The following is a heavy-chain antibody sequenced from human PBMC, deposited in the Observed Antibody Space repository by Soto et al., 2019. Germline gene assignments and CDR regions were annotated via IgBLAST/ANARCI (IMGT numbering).Heavy chain of an antibody. CDR2: IYWDDDL. J-gene: IGHJ4*02. D-gene: IGHD2-2*01. V-gene: IGHV2-5*02. Sequence: QITLKESGPTLVKPTQTLTLTCTFSGFSLSTYGVGVAWIRQPPGKALEWLALIYWDDDLRYSPSLGNRLTITKDTSKNQVVLTMTNVDPMDTATYYCGPSGLTSLGDYWGQGTVVTVSS. CDR3: GPSGLTSLGDY. CDR1: GFSLSTYGVG.